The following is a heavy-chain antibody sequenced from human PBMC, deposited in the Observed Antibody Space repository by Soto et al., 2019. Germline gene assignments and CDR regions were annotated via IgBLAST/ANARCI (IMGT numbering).Heavy chain of an antibody. CDR3: AMVDVYVTPSPQDV. Sequence: QVQLVQSGAEVKNPGASVKVSWNTFGYTLTIDGIGWARQAPGQGLEWMGWINTYNGNTNYAQNLQGRVTLTTDTSTSTAYMELRSLRSNDSAIYYCAMVDVYVTPSPQDVWGQGTTVTVSS. J-gene: IGHJ6*02. V-gene: IGHV1-18*01. CDR2: INTYNGNT. D-gene: IGHD3-16*01. CDR1: GYTLTIDG.